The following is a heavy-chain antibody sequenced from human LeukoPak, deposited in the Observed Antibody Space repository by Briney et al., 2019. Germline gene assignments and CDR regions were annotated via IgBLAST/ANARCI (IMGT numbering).Heavy chain of an antibody. Sequence: GGSLRLSCADSGFTFSSYWMTWVRQSPGKGLEWVANIKGDGSEKHYVDSVKGRFTISRDNAKNSLYLQMNSLRAEDTAVYYCARGGYSSGWSTYYFDYWGQGTLVTVSS. D-gene: IGHD6-19*01. V-gene: IGHV3-7*01. CDR1: GFTFSSYW. CDR2: IKGDGSEK. J-gene: IGHJ4*02. CDR3: ARGGYSSGWSTYYFDY.